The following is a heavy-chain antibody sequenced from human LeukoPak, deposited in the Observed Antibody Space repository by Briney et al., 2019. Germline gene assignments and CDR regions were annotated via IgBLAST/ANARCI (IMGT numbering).Heavy chain of an antibody. D-gene: IGHD3-22*01. Sequence: SETLSLTCAVYGGFFSGYYWSWIRQPPGKWLEWIGEINHSGSTNYNPSLKSRVTISVDTSKNQFSLKLSSVTAADTAVYYCARDRYYYDSSGDAFDIWGQGTMVTVSS. V-gene: IGHV4-34*01. CDR2: INHSGST. CDR3: ARDRYYYDSSGDAFDI. J-gene: IGHJ3*02. CDR1: GGFFSGYY.